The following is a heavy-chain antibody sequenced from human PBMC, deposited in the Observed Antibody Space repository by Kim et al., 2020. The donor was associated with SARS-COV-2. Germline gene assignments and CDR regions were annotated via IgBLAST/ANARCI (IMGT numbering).Heavy chain of an antibody. D-gene: IGHD6-6*01. CDR2: INPNSGGT. CDR3: ARLVSLVLAARPKGLDY. V-gene: IGHV1-2*06. J-gene: IGHJ4*02. Sequence: ASVKVSCKASGYTFTGYYMHWVRQAPGQGLEWMGRINPNSGGTNYAQKFQGRVTMTRDTSISTAYMELSRLRSDDTAVYYCARLVSLVLAARPKGLDYWGQGTLVTVSS. CDR1: GYTFTGYY.